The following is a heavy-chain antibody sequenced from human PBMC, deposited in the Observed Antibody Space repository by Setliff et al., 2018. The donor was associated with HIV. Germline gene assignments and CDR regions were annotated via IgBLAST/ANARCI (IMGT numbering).Heavy chain of an antibody. D-gene: IGHD3-3*01. CDR3: AKPPSDFADY. Sequence: ETLSLTCTVSGGSISSSSYYWGWIRQPPGKGLEWVSAISGSGGSTYYADSVKGRFTISRDNSKNTLYLQMNSLRAEDTAVYYCAKPPSDFADYWGQGTLVTVSS. CDR2: ISGSGGST. V-gene: IGHV3-23*01. CDR1: GGSISSSSYY. J-gene: IGHJ4*02.